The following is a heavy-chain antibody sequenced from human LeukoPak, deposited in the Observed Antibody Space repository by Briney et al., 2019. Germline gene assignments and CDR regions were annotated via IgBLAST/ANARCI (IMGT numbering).Heavy chain of an antibody. Sequence: PGGSLRLSCAASGFTLDDYGMTWVRQAPGKGLEWVSDINWDGGSTGYADSVKGRFTISRDNAKNSLYLQMSSLRAEDTALYYCARGSGAFDIWGQGTMVTVSS. CDR3: ARGSGAFDI. CDR1: GFTLDDYG. V-gene: IGHV3-20*04. CDR2: INWDGGST. J-gene: IGHJ3*02.